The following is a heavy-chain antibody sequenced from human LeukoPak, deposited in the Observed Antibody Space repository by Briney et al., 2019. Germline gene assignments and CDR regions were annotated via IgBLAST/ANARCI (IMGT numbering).Heavy chain of an antibody. CDR1: GFTFGSYA. D-gene: IGHD3-10*01. CDR3: AKYARFAREIDY. Sequence: GGSLRLSCAASGFTFGSYAMSWVRQAPGKGLEWVSTIGGSGDTTYYADSVKGRLTISRDNPKSTLYLQMSSLRAEDTAVYYCAKYARFAREIDYWGQGTLVTVSS. J-gene: IGHJ4*02. CDR2: IGGSGDTT. V-gene: IGHV3-23*01.